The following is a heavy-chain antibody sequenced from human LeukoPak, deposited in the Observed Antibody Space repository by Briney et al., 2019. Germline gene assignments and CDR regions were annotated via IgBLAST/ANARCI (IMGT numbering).Heavy chain of an antibody. J-gene: IGHJ4*02. CDR1: GESFSGYY. V-gene: IGHV4-34*01. CDR3: ARVSAAAGEGYYFDY. D-gene: IGHD6-13*01. CDR2: INHSGST. Sequence: SETLSLTCAVYGESFSGYYWSWIRQPPGKGLEWIGEINHSGSTNYNPSLKSRVTISVDTSKNQFSLKLSSVTAADTAVYYCARVSAAAGEGYYFDYWGQGTLVTVSS.